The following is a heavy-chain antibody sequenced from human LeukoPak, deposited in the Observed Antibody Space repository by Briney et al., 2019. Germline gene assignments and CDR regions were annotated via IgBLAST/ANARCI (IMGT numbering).Heavy chain of an antibody. CDR1: GFTFSSYD. V-gene: IGHV3-30*18. J-gene: IGHJ3*02. CDR3: AKGIPYYYDSSGHWGAFDI. D-gene: IGHD3-22*01. CDR2: ISYDGSNK. Sequence: GGSLRLSCAASGFTFSSYDMHWVRQAPGKGLEWVAVISYDGSNKYYADSVKGRFTISRDNSKNTLYLQVNSLRAEDTAVYYCAKGIPYYYDSSGHWGAFDIWGQGTMVTVSS.